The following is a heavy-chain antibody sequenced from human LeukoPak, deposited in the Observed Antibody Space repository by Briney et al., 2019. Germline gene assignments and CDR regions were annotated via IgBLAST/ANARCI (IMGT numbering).Heavy chain of an antibody. V-gene: IGHV1-8*03. CDR2: MNPNSGNT. D-gene: IGHD6-13*01. CDR1: GYTFTSYD. CDR3: ARRDWIAAAGTVDY. Sequence: ASVKVSCKASGYTFTSYDINWVRQATGQGLEWMGWMNPNSGNTGYAQKFQGRVTITRNTSISTAYMELRSLRSDDTAVYYCARRDWIAAAGTVDYWGQGTLVTVSS. J-gene: IGHJ4*02.